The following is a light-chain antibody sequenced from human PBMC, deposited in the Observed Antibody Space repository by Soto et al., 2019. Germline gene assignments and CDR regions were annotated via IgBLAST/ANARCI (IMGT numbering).Light chain of an antibody. CDR3: QQYGSSPRT. CDR1: ESDSTY. J-gene: IGKJ1*01. V-gene: IGKV3-20*01. Sequence: ENVVTQSPGTLSLSPGEGTTLSCRTSESDSTYLAWYQQKPGQAPRLLIYDASSRITGIPDRFSGSGSGTDFTLTINRLEPEDFAVYYCQQYGSSPRTFGQGTKVDIK. CDR2: DAS.